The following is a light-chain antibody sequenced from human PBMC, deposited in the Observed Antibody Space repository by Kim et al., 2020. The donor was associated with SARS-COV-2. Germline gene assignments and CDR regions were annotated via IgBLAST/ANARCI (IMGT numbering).Light chain of an antibody. V-gene: IGKV3-20*01. Sequence: WSAGDRGTLSCRASQSVSSSYVAWHQQTPGQAPRLLIYGSSSRATGIPDRFSGSASGEDFTLTISRLDAEDFAVYYYQQYSSSPNSFGQGTKLEI. J-gene: IGKJ2*03. CDR2: GSS. CDR1: QSVSSSY. CDR3: QQYSSSPNS.